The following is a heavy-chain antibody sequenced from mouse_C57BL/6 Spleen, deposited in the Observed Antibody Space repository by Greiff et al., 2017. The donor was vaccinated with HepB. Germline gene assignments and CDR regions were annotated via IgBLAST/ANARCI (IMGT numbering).Heavy chain of an antibody. CDR2: ISSGGSYT. V-gene: IGHV5-6*01. CDR1: GFTFSSYG. Sequence: EVMLVESGGDLVKPGGSLKLSCAASGFTFSSYGMSWVRQTPDKRLEWVATISSGGSYTYYPDSVKGRFTISRDNAKNTLYLQMSSLKSEDTAMYYGARPPRGGYFDVWGTGTTVTVSS. J-gene: IGHJ1*03. CDR3: ARPPRGGYFDV.